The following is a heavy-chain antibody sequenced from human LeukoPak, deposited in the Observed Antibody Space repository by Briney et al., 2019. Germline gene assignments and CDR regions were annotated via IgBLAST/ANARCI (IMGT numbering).Heavy chain of an antibody. V-gene: IGHV3-30*19. CDR2: ISYDGSNK. J-gene: IGHJ4*02. CDR3: ARGFSAYYDRSGLDY. CDR1: GFTFSSYG. D-gene: IGHD3-22*01. Sequence: GGSLRLSCAASGFTFSSYGVHWVRQAPGKGLEWVAVISYDGSNKYYADSVKGRFTISRDNSKNTLFLQMSSLRAEDTAVYYCARGFSAYYDRSGLDYWGQGTLVTVSS.